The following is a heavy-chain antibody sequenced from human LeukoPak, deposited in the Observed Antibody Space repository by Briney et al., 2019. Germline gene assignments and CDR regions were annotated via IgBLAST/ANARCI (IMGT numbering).Heavy chain of an antibody. CDR1: GGSISSGDYY. J-gene: IGHJ3*02. V-gene: IGHV4-30-4*01. Sequence: SETLSLTCTVSGGSISSGDYYWSWIRQPPGKGLEWIGYIYYSGSTYYNPSLKSRVTISVDTSKNQFSLKLSSVTAADTAVYYCARGDYPGIDAFDIWGQGTMVTVSS. D-gene: IGHD4-17*01. CDR2: IYYSGST. CDR3: ARGDYPGIDAFDI.